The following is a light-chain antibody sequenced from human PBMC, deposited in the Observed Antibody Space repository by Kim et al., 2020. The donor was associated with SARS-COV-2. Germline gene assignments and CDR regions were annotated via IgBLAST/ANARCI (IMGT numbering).Light chain of an antibody. Sequence: ASVNPNRTLSSGHRSCATARHQQQPEKVDRYMMTVNRDSRHSKGEGSPDRFSGCSAGAERFLTNSSLQAEDEADYYCQTWGTGSVVFGGGTQLTVL. CDR1: SGHRSCA. V-gene: IGLV4-69*01. CDR3: QTWGTGSVV. J-gene: IGLJ2*01. CDR2: VNRDSRH.